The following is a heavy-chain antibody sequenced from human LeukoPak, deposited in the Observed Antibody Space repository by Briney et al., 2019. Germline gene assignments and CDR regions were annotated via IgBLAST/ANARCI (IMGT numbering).Heavy chain of an antibody. J-gene: IGHJ5*02. D-gene: IGHD6-13*01. V-gene: IGHV4-34*01. CDR3: ARARPRYSSSWYGRGNWFDP. Sequence: SETLSLTCTVSGGSISSYYWSWIRQPPGKGLEWIGEINHSGSTNYNPSLKSRVTISVDTSKNQFSLKLSSVTAADTAVYYCARARPRYSSSWYGRGNWFDPWGQGTLVTVSS. CDR2: INHSGST. CDR1: GGSISSYY.